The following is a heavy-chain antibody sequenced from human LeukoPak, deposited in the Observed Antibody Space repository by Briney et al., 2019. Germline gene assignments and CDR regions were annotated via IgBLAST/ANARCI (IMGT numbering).Heavy chain of an antibody. V-gene: IGHV3-21*01. CDR3: ARDPYSGSYGNYYYYFMDV. CDR1: GFSFSRNS. J-gene: IGHJ6*03. CDR2: ISSSSSYI. D-gene: IGHD1-26*01. Sequence: GWSLRLSCAASGFSFSRNSMRWVRQAPRKGLEWVSSISSSSSYIYYADSAKGRFTISRDNAKNSLYLQMNSLRAEDTAVYYCARDPYSGSYGNYYYYFMDVWGKGTTVTISS.